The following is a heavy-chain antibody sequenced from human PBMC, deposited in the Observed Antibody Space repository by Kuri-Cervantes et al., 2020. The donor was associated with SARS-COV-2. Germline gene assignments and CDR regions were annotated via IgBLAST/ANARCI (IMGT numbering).Heavy chain of an antibody. D-gene: IGHD1-14*01. Sequence: GESLKISCAASGFTFSSYAISWVRQAPGKGLEWVSSISESGIVTSYADSLKGRLTISRDNFRSTLSLQMTDLRVDDTAIYYCATNRDSNYFDNWGQGTLVTVSS. J-gene: IGHJ4*02. V-gene: IGHV3-23*01. CDR3: ATNRDSNYFDN. CDR1: GFTFSSYA. CDR2: ISESGIVT.